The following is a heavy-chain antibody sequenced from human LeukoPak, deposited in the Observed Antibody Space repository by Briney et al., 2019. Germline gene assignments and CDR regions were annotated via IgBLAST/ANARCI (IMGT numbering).Heavy chain of an antibody. J-gene: IGHJ3*02. Sequence: SETLSLTCTVSGGSISSSSYYWGWIRQPPGKGLEWIGSIYYSGSTYYNPSLKSRVTISVDTSKNQFSLKLSSVTAADTAVYYCACYSSGWYQGGDAFDIWGQGTMVTVSS. CDR1: GGSISSSSYY. CDR3: ACYSSGWYQGGDAFDI. D-gene: IGHD6-19*01. CDR2: IYYSGST. V-gene: IGHV4-39*01.